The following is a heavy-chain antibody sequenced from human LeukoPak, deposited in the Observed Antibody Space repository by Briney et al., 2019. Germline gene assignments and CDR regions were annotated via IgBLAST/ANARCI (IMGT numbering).Heavy chain of an antibody. CDR3: ARDLVVLLRGVEWYDAYDM. CDR2: IKGDGRVR. J-gene: IGHJ3*02. CDR1: GFTFSNYW. Sequence: GGSLRLSCAASGFTFSNYWLTWFRQAPGKGLEWVATIKGDGRVRNYVDSMKDRFNISRDNDKKLLYLQMNSLRVEDTATYYCARDLVVLLRGVEWYDAYDMWGQGTAVTVSS. V-gene: IGHV3-7*01. D-gene: IGHD3-10*01.